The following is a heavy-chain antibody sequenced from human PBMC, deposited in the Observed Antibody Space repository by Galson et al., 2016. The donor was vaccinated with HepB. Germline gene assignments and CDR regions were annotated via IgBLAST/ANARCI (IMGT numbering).Heavy chain of an antibody. J-gene: IGHJ4*02. Sequence: SLRLSCAASGFTFSSFSMNWVRQAPGKGLEWVSVISSSRSYINYADSVKGRFTTSRDNAKNSLYRQMNSLRAEDTAVYYCARDRSYCMGGGGYHNLHDYWGQGTRVTVTT. CDR1: GFTFSSFS. V-gene: IGHV3-21*01. CDR3: ARDRSYCMGGGGYHNLHDY. CDR2: ISSSRSYI. D-gene: IGHD2-15*01.